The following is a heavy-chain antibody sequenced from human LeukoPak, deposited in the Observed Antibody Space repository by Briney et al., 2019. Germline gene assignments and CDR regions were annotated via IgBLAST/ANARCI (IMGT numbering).Heavy chain of an antibody. D-gene: IGHD1-26*01. CDR1: GFTFSSNW. J-gene: IGHJ4*02. Sequence: PGGSLRLSCAASGFTFSSNWMGWVRQAPGMGLAGVANMNQGGGEIYYVGSVKGRFSISRDNAKNSLSLQMNSLRAEDTAVYYCARDKLVGPSIFDYWGQGTLVTVSS. CDR2: MNQGGGEI. V-gene: IGHV3-7*01. CDR3: ARDKLVGPSIFDY.